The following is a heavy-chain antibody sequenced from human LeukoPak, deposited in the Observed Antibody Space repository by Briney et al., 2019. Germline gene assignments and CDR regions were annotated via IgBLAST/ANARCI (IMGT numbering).Heavy chain of an antibody. CDR2: IYYSGST. CDR3: ARAPPGYYGSGSYYNY. J-gene: IGHJ4*02. D-gene: IGHD3-10*01. CDR1: GGSISSYY. Sequence: SETLSLTCTVSGGSISSYYWSWIRQPPGKGLEWIGYIYYSGSTNYNPSLKSRVTISVDTSKNQFSLKLSSVTAADTAVYYCARAPPGYYGSGSYYNYWGQGTLVTVSS. V-gene: IGHV4-59*01.